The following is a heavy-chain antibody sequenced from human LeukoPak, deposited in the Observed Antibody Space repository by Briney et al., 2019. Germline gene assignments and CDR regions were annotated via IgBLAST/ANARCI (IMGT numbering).Heavy chain of an antibody. CDR3: ARDLGDSFDY. CDR1: GGTFSSYA. D-gene: IGHD3-10*01. Sequence: GSSVKVSCKASGGTFSSYAISWVRQAPGQGLEWMGRIIPILGIANYAQKFQGRVTITADESTSTAYMELSSLRSEDTAVYYCARDLGDSFDYWGQGTLVTVSS. CDR2: IIPILGIA. J-gene: IGHJ4*02. V-gene: IGHV1-69*04.